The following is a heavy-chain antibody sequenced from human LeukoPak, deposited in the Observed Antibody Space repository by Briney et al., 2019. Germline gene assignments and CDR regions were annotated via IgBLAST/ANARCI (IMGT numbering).Heavy chain of an antibody. J-gene: IGHJ5*02. V-gene: IGHV4-59*11. CDR1: GDSISSHY. Sequence: SETLSLTCSVSGDSISSHYWSWIRQPPGKGLEWIGYIYNSGSTNHNPSLKSRVTIPVDTSKNQFSLKLTSVTSADTAVYYCARTFKDFDGSGNYWSSWLDPWGRGTLVTVSS. CDR3: ARTFKDFDGSGNYWSSWLDP. D-gene: IGHD3-10*01. CDR2: IYNSGST.